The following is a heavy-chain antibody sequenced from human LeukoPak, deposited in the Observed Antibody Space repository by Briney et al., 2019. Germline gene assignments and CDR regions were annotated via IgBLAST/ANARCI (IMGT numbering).Heavy chain of an antibody. Sequence: SETLSLTCTVSGGSISSYYWSWIRQPPGKGLEWIGYIYYSGSTNYNPSLKSRVTISVDTSKNQFSLKLSSVTAADTAVYYCARHGRFGELLSVAFDIWGQGTMVTISS. V-gene: IGHV4-59*01. D-gene: IGHD3-10*01. J-gene: IGHJ3*02. CDR2: IYYSGST. CDR3: ARHGRFGELLSVAFDI. CDR1: GGSISSYY.